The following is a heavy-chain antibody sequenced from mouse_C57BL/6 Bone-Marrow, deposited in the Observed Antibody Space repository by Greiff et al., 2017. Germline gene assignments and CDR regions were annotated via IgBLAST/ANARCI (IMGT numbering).Heavy chain of an antibody. CDR2: ISYDGSN. D-gene: IGHD1-1*01. Sequence: DVKLKESGPGLVKPSQSLSLTCSVTGYSITSGYYWNWIRQFPGNKLEWMGYISYDGSNNYNPSLKNRISITRDTSKNQFFLKLNSVTTEDTATYYCARTYGSSQYYFDYWGQGTTLTVSS. CDR3: ARTYGSSQYYFDY. CDR1: GYSITSGYY. J-gene: IGHJ2*01. V-gene: IGHV3-6*01.